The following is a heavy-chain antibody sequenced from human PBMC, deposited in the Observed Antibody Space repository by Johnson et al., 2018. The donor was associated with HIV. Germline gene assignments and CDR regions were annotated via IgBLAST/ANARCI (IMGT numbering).Heavy chain of an antibody. V-gene: IGHV3-49*04. CDR3: SRENYNFWSGYWGAFDI. Sequence: VQLVESGGGVVRPGGSLRLSCAASGFTFSSYWMSWVRQAPGKGLEWVGFIRSKAYGGTTEYAASVKGRFIISRDDSKSIAYLQMNSLKTEDTAVYYCSRENYNFWSGYWGAFDIWGHGTVVTVSS. CDR1: GFTFSSYW. D-gene: IGHD3-3*01. CDR2: IRSKAYGGTT. J-gene: IGHJ3*02.